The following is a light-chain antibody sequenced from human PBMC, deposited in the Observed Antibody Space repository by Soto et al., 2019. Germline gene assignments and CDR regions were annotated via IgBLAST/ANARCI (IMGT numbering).Light chain of an antibody. V-gene: IGKV3-11*01. CDR2: DAS. CDR3: QQRSNWPST. J-gene: IGKJ4*01. Sequence: EIVLTQSPATLSLSPGERATLSCRASQSVSSYLAWYQQKPGQAPRLLIYDASNRATGIPARFSGSGSGTDFNLTITSLEPEDFAVYYCQQRSNWPSTCGGGPKVEIK. CDR1: QSVSSY.